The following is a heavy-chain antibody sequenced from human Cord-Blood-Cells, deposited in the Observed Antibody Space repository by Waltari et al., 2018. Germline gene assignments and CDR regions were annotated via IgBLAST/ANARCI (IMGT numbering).Heavy chain of an antibody. Sequence: QVQLVQSGSELKKPGASVKVSCKDSGYTFTSYAMNWLRQAPGQGLEWMGWINTNTGNPTYAQGFTGRFGFSLYTSVSTAYLQISSLKAEDTAVYYCARPPYCSGGSCYYYYGMDVWGQGTTVTVSS. J-gene: IGHJ6*02. V-gene: IGHV7-4-1*02. CDR1: GYTFTSYA. CDR3: ARPPYCSGGSCYYYYGMDV. CDR2: INTNTGNP. D-gene: IGHD2-15*01.